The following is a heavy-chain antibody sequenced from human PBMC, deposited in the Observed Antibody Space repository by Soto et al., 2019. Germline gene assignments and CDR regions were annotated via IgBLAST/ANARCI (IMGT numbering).Heavy chain of an antibody. D-gene: IGHD3-10*01. CDR1: GGSISSGGYY. Sequence: SETLSLTCTVSGGSISSGGYYWSWIRQHPGKGLEWIGYIYYSKSTYYNPSLKSRVTISLDTSKNQFSLKASDTAMYYCARLYSSGSYYNFDNWGQGTPVTVSS. CDR2: IYYSKST. J-gene: IGHJ4*02. CDR3: ARLYSSGSYYNFDN. V-gene: IGHV4-31*03.